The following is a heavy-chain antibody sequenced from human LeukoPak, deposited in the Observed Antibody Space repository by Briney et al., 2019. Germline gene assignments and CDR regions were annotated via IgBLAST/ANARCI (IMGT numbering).Heavy chain of an antibody. CDR1: GYTFTTYG. D-gene: IGHD3-22*01. CDR2: ISAYNGNT. V-gene: IGHV1-18*01. J-gene: IGHJ4*02. Sequence: GASVKVSCTTSGYTFTTYGISWVRQAPGQGLEWMGWISAYNGNTNYAQKPQGRVTMTTDASTSTAYMELRSLRSDDTVVYYCARDRGNYDSSDPLDYWGQGTLDTVSS. CDR3: ARDRGNYDSSDPLDY.